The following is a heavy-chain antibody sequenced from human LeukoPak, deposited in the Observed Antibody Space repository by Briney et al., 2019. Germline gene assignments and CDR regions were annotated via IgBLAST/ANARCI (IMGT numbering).Heavy chain of an antibody. J-gene: IGHJ6*02. CDR1: GYTFTSYG. D-gene: IGHD4-23*01. Sequence: ASVKVSCKASGYTFTSYGLSWVRQAPGQGLEWMGWISAYNGNTNYAQKLQDRVTMTTDTSTSTAYMELRSLRSDDTAVYYCASGDGGNSPYYYYGMDVWGQGTTVTVSS. CDR2: ISAYNGNT. V-gene: IGHV1-18*01. CDR3: ASGDGGNSPYYYYGMDV.